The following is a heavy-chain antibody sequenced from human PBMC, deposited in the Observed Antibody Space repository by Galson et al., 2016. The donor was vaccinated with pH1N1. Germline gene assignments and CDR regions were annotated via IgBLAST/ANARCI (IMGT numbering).Heavy chain of an antibody. Sequence: SVKVSCKAPGVTFSSYAINWVRQATGQGLEWMGWMNHNNGNADYAPKFQGRVTLTRNASINTAYMELSSLTSEDTAVYYCARGPVYWYFDLWGRGTPVIVSS. CDR1: GVTFSSYA. CDR2: MNHNNGNA. CDR3: ARGPVYWYFDL. J-gene: IGHJ2*01. V-gene: IGHV1-8*01.